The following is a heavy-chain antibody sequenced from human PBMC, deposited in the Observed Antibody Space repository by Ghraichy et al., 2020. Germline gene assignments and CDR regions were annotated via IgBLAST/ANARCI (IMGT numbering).Heavy chain of an antibody. CDR1: GGSFSGDY. Sequence: SETLSLTCAVYGGSFSGDYWSWIRQPPGKGLEWIGEINHSGSTNYNPCLKIRVTISVDTSKNQFSLKLSSVTAADTDVYYCARGNRRNLRPRITMVRGVTTSGVFDIWGHGTMVTVS. J-gene: IGHJ3*02. D-gene: IGHD3-10*01. CDR2: INHSGST. V-gene: IGHV4-34*01. CDR3: ARGNRRNLRPRITMVRGVTTSGVFDI.